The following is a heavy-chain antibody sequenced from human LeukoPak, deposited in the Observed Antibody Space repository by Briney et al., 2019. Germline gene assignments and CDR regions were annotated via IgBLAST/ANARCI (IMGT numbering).Heavy chain of an antibody. CDR1: GGTFSSYA. V-gene: IGHV1-69*13. D-gene: IGHD2-15*01. CDR3: SRSGPGSCSGGSCYSNY. CDR2: IIPIFGTA. Sequence: SVKVSCKASGGTFSSYAISWVRQAPGQGLEWMGGIIPIFGTANYAQKFQGRVTITADESTSTAYMELSSLRSEDTAVYYCSRSGPGSCSGGSCYSNYWGQGTLVTVSS. J-gene: IGHJ4*02.